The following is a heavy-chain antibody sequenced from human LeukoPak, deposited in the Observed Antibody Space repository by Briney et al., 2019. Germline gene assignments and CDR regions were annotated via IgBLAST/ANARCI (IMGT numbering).Heavy chain of an antibody. V-gene: IGHV3-30*04. J-gene: IGHJ4*02. Sequence: PGRSLRLSCVVSGFTFNSYAMHWVRQAPGKGLEWVVLISYDGRNKYYADSVKGRFTISRDNSKNTLYLQLNSLRTEDTAVFFCARDSADSFEYWGQGTLVTVSS. CDR1: GFTFNSYA. CDR3: ARDSADSFEY. CDR2: ISYDGRNK.